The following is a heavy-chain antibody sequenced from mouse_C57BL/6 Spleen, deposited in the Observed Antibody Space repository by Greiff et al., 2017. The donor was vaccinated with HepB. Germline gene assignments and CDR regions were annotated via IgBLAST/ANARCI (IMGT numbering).Heavy chain of an antibody. CDR1: GFNIKDYY. CDR2: IDPEDGET. V-gene: IGHV14-2*01. D-gene: IGHD2-4*01. CDR3: ARNSYDYFWFAY. Sequence: VQLKESGAELVKPGASVKLSCTASGFNIKDYYMHWVKQRTEQGLEWIGRIDPEDGETKYAPKFQGKATITADTSSNTAYLQLSSLTSEDTAVYYCARNSYDYFWFAYWGQGTLVTVSA. J-gene: IGHJ3*01.